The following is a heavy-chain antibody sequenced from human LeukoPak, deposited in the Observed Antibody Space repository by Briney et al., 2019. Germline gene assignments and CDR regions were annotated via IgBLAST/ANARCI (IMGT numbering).Heavy chain of an antibody. D-gene: IGHD4-17*01. CDR3: ARVDYGDGFDY. CDR1: GGSISSGGYY. J-gene: IGHJ4*02. CDR2: IYYSGST. Sequence: KPSETLSLTCTVSGGSISSGGYYWSWIRQHPGKGLEWIGYIYYSGSTYYNPSLKSRVTISVDTSKNQFSLKLSSVTAADTAVYYCARVDYGDGFDYWGQGTLVTVSS. V-gene: IGHV4-31*03.